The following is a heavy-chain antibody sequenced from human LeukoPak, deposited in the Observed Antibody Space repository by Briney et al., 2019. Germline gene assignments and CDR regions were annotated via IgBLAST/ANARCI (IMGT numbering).Heavy chain of an antibody. CDR3: ARGIGMAAAGPYNWFDP. Sequence: ASVKVSCKASGYTFTGYYMHWVRQAPGQGLEWRGWINPNSGGTNYAQKFQGRVTVTRDTSISTAYMGLSRLRSHDTAVYYCARGIGMAAAGPYNWFDPWGQGTLVTVSS. J-gene: IGHJ5*02. V-gene: IGHV1-2*02. CDR2: INPNSGGT. D-gene: IGHD6-13*01. CDR1: GYTFTGYY.